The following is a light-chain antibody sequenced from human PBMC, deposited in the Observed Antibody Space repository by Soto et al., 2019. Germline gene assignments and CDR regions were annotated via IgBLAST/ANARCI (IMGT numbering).Light chain of an antibody. CDR3: QQYNNWPRT. CDR1: QSVSSD. Sequence: EIVMTQSPATLSVSPGERATLSCRASQSVSSDLAWYHQKPGQAPRLLIYGASTRATGIPARFSGSGSGTEFTLTINSLQSEDFAVYYCQQYNNWPRTVGQGTKV. V-gene: IGKV3-15*01. CDR2: GAS. J-gene: IGKJ1*01.